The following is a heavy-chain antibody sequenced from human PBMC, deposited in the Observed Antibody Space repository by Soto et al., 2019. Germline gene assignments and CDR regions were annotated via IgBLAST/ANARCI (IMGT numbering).Heavy chain of an antibody. V-gene: IGHV1-18*04. CDR3: ARGTTPNCVLSGYPQVEGDYYGMDV. CDR1: GYTFTSYG. CDR2: ISAYNGNT. D-gene: IGHD3-3*01. J-gene: IGHJ6*02. Sequence: ASVNVSGKDSGYTFTSYGISWVRPAPGQGLGLMGWISAYNGNTNYAQKLQGRVTMTTDTSTSTAYMELRSRRSDDTAVYYCARGTTPNCVLSGYPQVEGDYYGMDVWGQGTRDTVSS.